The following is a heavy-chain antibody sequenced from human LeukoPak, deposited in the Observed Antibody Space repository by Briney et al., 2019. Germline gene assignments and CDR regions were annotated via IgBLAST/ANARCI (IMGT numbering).Heavy chain of an antibody. CDR3: ARYVAVAGTGLVNSYYMAV. CDR2: ISAYNGNT. D-gene: IGHD6-19*01. Sequence: AASVKVSCKSSVYTFTIYGISWVPHAPGQGLEWMVWISAYNGNTNHAQKLQGRATMTTDTSTSTAYMELRRLRSDDTAVYYCARYVAVAGTGLVNSYYMAVWGKGTSVTV. V-gene: IGHV1-18*01. CDR1: VYTFTIYG. J-gene: IGHJ6*03.